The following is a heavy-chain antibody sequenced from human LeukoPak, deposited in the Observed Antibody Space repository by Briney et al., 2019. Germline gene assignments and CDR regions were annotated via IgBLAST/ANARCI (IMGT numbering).Heavy chain of an antibody. CDR1: GFTFSSYA. J-gene: IGHJ3*02. D-gene: IGHD3-22*01. V-gene: IGHV3-30-3*01. Sequence: PGGSLRLSCAASGFTFSSYAMHWVRQAPGKGPEWVAVISYDGSNKYYADSVKGRFTISRDNSKNTLYLQMNSLRAEDTAVYYCARDTHYYDRDREDAFDIWGQGTMVTVSS. CDR2: ISYDGSNK. CDR3: ARDTHYYDRDREDAFDI.